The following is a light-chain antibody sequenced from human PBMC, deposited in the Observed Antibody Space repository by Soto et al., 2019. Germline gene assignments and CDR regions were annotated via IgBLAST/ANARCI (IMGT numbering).Light chain of an antibody. V-gene: IGKV3-20*01. CDR1: PSISSSH. J-gene: IGKJ2*01. Sequence: EIVLTQSPGPLPLSQGERATLACRASPSISSSHVAWYQQKLSQARRLLIYVASRRVTGIPDRFSGSGSGTYFSLAIDRLEPEDFALYYCQHDDGSYSSTFGQGTKLEIK. CDR3: QHDDGSYSST. CDR2: VAS.